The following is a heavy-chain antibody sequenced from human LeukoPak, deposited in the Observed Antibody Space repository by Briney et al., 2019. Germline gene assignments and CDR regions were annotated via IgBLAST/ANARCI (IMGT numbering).Heavy chain of an antibody. D-gene: IGHD3-22*01. CDR3: ARAGHYYDSSGSSYYYYGMDV. V-gene: IGHV1-69*13. CDR1: GGTFSSYA. J-gene: IGHJ6*02. CDR2: IIPIFGTA. Sequence: SVKVSCKASGGTFSSYAISWVRQAPGQGLERMGGIIPIFGTANYAQKFQGRVTITADESTSTAYMELSSLRSEDTAVYYCARAGHYYDSSGSSYYYYGMDVWGQGTTVTVSS.